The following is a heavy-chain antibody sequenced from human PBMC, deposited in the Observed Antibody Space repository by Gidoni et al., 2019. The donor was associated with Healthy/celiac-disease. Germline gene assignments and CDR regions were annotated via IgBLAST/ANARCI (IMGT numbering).Heavy chain of an antibody. CDR3: ARDGGVGYCSGGSCPGWDY. J-gene: IGHJ4*02. CDR1: GGSLSRGDSS. D-gene: IGHD2-15*01. Sequence: QVQLQESGPGLVKPSQTLSLTCTVSGGSLSRGDSSRSWIRQPPGKGLEWIGYIYYSGSTYYNPSLKSRVTISVDTSKNQFSLKLSSVTAADTAVYYCARDGGVGYCSGGSCPGWDYWGQGTLVTVSS. V-gene: IGHV4-30-4*01. CDR2: IYYSGST.